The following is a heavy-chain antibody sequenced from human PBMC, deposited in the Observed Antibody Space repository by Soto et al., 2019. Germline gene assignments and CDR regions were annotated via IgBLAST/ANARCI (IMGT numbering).Heavy chain of an antibody. V-gene: IGHV1-18*01. Sequence: QVQLVQSGAEVKKPGASVKVSCKASGYTFNNYGISWVRQAPGQGLEWMGWISFYNGKTNYAQKLQGRVTMTTDTSTRTAYMELRSLRSDDTAVYYCARANGEYYYYYGMDVWGQGTTVTVSS. D-gene: IGHD3-10*01. CDR1: GYTFNNYG. CDR2: ISFYNGKT. CDR3: ARANGEYYYYYGMDV. J-gene: IGHJ6*02.